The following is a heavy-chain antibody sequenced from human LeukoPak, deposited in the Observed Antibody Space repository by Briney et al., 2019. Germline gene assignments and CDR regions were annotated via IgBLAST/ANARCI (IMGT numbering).Heavy chain of an antibody. J-gene: IGHJ3*02. CDR2: INTDGSGT. V-gene: IGHV3-74*03. CDR1: GFTFTSYW. Sequence: HPGGSLRLSCAASGFTFTSYWMHWVRQAPGKGLVRVSRINTDGSGTTYADSVKGRFTISRDNAKNTLSLQMNSLRAEDTAVYYCARGGSPPEALGDTFDIWGQGTMVTVSS. CDR3: ARGGSPPEALGDTFDI. D-gene: IGHD1-26*01.